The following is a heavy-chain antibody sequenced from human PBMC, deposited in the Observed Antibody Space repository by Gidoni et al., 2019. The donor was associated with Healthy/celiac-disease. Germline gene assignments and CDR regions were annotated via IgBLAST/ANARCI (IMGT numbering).Heavy chain of an antibody. CDR3: ARDGIVATSTFDY. J-gene: IGHJ4*02. CDR2: INHSGST. CDR1: VGSFRGYY. Sequence: QVQLQQWGAGLLKPSETLSLTCAVYVGSFRGYYWSWIRQPPGKGLEWIGEINHSGSTNYNPSLKSRVTISVDTSKNQFSLKLSSVTAADTAVYYCARDGIVATSTFDYWGQGTLVTVSS. V-gene: IGHV4-34*01. D-gene: IGHD5-12*01.